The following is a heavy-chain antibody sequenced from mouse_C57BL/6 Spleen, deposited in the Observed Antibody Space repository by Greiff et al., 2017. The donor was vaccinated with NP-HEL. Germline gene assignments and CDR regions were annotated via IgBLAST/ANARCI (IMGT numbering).Heavy chain of an antibody. CDR2: ISSGGSYT. J-gene: IGHJ3*01. Sequence: EVKLMESGGDLVKPGGSLKLSCAASGFTFSSYGMSWVRQTPDKRLEWVATISSGGSYTYYPDSVKGRFTISRDNAKNTLYLQMSSLKSEDTAMYYCARGTVVAPFAYWGQGTLVTVSA. V-gene: IGHV5-6*01. CDR3: ARGTVVAPFAY. CDR1: GFTFSSYG. D-gene: IGHD1-1*01.